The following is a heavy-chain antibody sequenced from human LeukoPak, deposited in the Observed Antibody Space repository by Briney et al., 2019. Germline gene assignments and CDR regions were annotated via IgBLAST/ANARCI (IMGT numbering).Heavy chain of an antibody. D-gene: IGHD2-15*01. CDR1: GFTFSSYS. CDR2: ISISSSYI. J-gene: IGHJ6*02. Sequence: PGGSLRLSCAASGFTFSSYSMNWVRQAPGKGLEWVSSISISSSYIYYADSVKGRFTISRDSAKNSLYLQMNSLRAEDTAVYYCARGDDIVVVVAATQLYYGMDVWGQGTTVTVSS. V-gene: IGHV3-21*01. CDR3: ARGDDIVVVVAATQLYYGMDV.